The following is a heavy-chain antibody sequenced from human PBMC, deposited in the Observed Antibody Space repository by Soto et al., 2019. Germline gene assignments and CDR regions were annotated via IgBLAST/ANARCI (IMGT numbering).Heavy chain of an antibody. CDR3: SRLGGYCRSTSCYGYYGMDV. D-gene: IGHD2-2*01. J-gene: IGHJ6*04. Sequence: SETLSLTCTVSGGSISSYYWSWIGQPPGKGLEWIGYIYYSGSTNYNPSLKSRGTISVDTPKNQFSLKVTSVTAADTAMYYCSRLGGYCRSTSCYGYYGMDVWGKGTTFTVS. CDR1: GGSISSYY. CDR2: IYYSGST. V-gene: IGHV4-59*08.